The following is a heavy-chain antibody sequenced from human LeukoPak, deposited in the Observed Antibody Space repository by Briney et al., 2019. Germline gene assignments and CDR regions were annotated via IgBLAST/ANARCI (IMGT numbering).Heavy chain of an antibody. CDR2: IDWDDDK. D-gene: IGHD3-16*01. Sequence: SGPALVKPTQTLTLTCTCSGFSLSTSGMCVSWIRQPPGKALEWLALIDWDDDKYYSTSLKTRLTISKDTSKNQVVLTMTNMDHVDTTTYYCARIRRRVWGAFDIWGQGTMVTVSS. V-gene: IGHV2-70*01. CDR1: GFSLSTSGMC. J-gene: IGHJ3*02. CDR3: ARIRRRVWGAFDI.